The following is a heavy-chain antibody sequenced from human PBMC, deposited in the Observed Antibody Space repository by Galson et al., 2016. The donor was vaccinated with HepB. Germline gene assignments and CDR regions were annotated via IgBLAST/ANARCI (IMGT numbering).Heavy chain of an antibody. CDR3: ARDPHALDF. CDR2: IWYDGSDK. Sequence: SLRLSCAASGFTFSSYGMHWVRQAPGKGLEWVAIIWYDGSDKYYADSVKGRFTISRDNSKNTLYLQMNSLRAEDTAVYYCARDPHALDFWGQGTLVTVSS. V-gene: IGHV3-33*01. J-gene: IGHJ4*02. CDR1: GFTFSSYG.